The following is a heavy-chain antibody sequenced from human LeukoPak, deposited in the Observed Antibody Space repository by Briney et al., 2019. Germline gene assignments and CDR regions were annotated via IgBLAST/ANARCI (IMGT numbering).Heavy chain of an antibody. D-gene: IGHD3-3*01. J-gene: IGHJ4*02. CDR1: GFTFDDYD. V-gene: IGHV3-20*04. CDR2: INWNGGRT. CDR3: ASGYDFWSGYSFDS. Sequence: PGGSLRLSCAASGFTFDDYDMSWVRQAPGKGLEWVSGINWNGGRTVYADSVKGRFTISRDNAKNSLYLQMNNLRAEDTAVYYCASGYDFWSGYSFDSWGQGTLVTVSS.